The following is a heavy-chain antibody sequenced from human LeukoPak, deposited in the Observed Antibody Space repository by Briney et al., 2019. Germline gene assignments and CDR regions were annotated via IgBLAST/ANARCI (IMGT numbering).Heavy chain of an antibody. J-gene: IGHJ5*02. CDR1: GGSISGYY. CDR3: ARGHPRGWMTDYNWFDP. CDR2: IYYSGST. Sequence: SETLSLTCTVSGGSISGYYWSWIRQPPGKGLEWIGYIYYSGSTNYNPSLKSRVTISVDTSKNQFSLKLSSVTAADTAVYYCARGHPRGWMTDYNWFDPWGQGTLVTVSS. V-gene: IGHV4-59*01. D-gene: IGHD3-10*01.